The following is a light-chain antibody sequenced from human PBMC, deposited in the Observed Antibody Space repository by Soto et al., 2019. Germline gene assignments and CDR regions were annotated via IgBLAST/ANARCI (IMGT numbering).Light chain of an antibody. J-gene: IGKJ1*01. V-gene: IGKV1-5*01. Sequence: DIQMTQSPSSLSASVGDRVTITCRASQTVRGWLAWYQQKPGKAPKLLIYDASTLANGVPSTFSGSGSGSEFTLTISSLQPGDFATYFCQQYSSFLTFGRGTKVEVK. CDR3: QQYSSFLT. CDR2: DAS. CDR1: QTVRGW.